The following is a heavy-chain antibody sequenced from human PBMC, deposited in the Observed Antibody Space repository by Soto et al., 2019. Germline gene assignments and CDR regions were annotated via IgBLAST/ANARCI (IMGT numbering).Heavy chain of an antibody. CDR1: GGSFSGYY. J-gene: IGHJ4*02. D-gene: IGHD2-15*01. CDR2: INHSGST. V-gene: IGHV4-34*01. CDR3: ARRYIVVVVAATSGAFSY. Sequence: SETLSLTCAVYGGSFSGYYWSWIRQPPGKGLEWIGEINHSGSTNYNPSLKSRVTISVDTSKNQFSLKLSSVTAADTAVYYCARRYIVVVVAATSGAFSYWGQGTLVT.